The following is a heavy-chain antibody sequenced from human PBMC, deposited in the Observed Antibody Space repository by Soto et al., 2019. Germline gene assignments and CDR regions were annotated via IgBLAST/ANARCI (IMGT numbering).Heavy chain of an antibody. V-gene: IGHV3-9*01. CDR1: GFSFDDYA. D-gene: IGHD3-16*01. Sequence: EVRLVESGGGLVQPGRSLRLSCAASGFSFDDYAMHWVRQAPGKGLEWVSGISWNSDTIGYADSVKGRFTISRDNAKTSLYLQMDGLRTEDTAFYYCAKDTGDGYNYDGFDIWGQGTMVTVSS. CDR2: ISWNSDTI. CDR3: AKDTGDGYNYDGFDI. J-gene: IGHJ3*02.